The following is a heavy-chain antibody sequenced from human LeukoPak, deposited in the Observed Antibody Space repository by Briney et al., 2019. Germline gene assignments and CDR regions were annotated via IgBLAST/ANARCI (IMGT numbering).Heavy chain of an antibody. V-gene: IGHV3-13*01. CDR2: ISTAGDT. D-gene: IGHD6-6*01. CDR3: ARGLPGGLVP. J-gene: IGHJ5*02. Sequence: GGSLRLSCAASGFTFSSYDMHWVRQATGEGLEWVSSISTAGDTYFSGSVKGRFTISRENAKNSLYLQMNSLRVGDTAVYYCARGLPGGLVPWGQRTLVTVSS. CDR1: GFTFSSYD.